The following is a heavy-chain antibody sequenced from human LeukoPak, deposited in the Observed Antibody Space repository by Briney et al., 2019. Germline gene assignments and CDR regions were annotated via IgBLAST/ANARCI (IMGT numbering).Heavy chain of an antibody. V-gene: IGHV4-4*02. CDR2: IYHSGST. Sequence: SETLSLTCAVSGSSISSSNWWSWVRQPPGKGLEWIGEIYHSGSTNYNPSLKSRVTISVDKSKNQFSLKLSSVTAADTAVYYCARDRVGATTFDYWGQGTLVTVSS. CDR3: ARDRVGATTFDY. J-gene: IGHJ4*02. D-gene: IGHD1-26*01. CDR1: GSSISSSNW.